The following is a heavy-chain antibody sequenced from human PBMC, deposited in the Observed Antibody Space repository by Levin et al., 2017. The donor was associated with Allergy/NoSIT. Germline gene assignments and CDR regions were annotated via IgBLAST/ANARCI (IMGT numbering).Heavy chain of an antibody. V-gene: IGHV3-66*04. CDR1: GVTVSSNY. D-gene: IGHD3-10*01. Sequence: GESLKISCAASGVTVSSNYMSWVRQAPGKGLEWVSVIYSGGGTYYADSVKGRFTISRDISKNTLYLQMNSLRAEDTAVYYCARLCGFNSGNCDYWGQGTLVTVSS. J-gene: IGHJ4*02. CDR3: ARLCGFNSGNCDY. CDR2: IYSGGGT.